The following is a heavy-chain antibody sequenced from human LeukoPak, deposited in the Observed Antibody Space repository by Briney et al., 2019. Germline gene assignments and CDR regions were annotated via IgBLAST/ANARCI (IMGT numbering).Heavy chain of an antibody. CDR3: ARDRAMVVGSSWYYDY. V-gene: IGHV3-48*01. CDR2: ISSSSSTI. CDR1: GFTFSSYS. J-gene: IGHJ4*02. D-gene: IGHD5-18*01. Sequence: PGGSLRLSCAASGFTFSSYSMNWVRQAPGKGLEWVSYISSSSSTIYYADSVKGRFTISRDNSKNTLNLQMNSLRAEDTALYYCARDRAMVVGSSWYYDYWGQGTLVTVSS.